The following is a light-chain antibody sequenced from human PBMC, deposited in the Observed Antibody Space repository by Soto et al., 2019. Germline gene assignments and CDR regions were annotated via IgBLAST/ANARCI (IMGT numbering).Light chain of an antibody. CDR1: ISDVGAYNY. CDR2: EVS. V-gene: IGLV2-14*01. CDR3: SSYTRTATRV. Sequence: QSVLTQPASVSGSPGQSITISCTGTISDVGAYNYVSWYQQHPGKAPKLMIFEVSNRPSGVSDRFSGSKSGNTASLTISGLQAEDEADYYCSSYTRTATRVFGGGTKLTVL. J-gene: IGLJ3*02.